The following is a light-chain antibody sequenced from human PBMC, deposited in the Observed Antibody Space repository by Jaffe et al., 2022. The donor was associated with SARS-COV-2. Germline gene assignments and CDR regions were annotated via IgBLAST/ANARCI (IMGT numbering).Light chain of an antibody. CDR3: QQNGSSRGT. J-gene: IGKJ1*01. Sequence: ESVLTQSPGTLSLSPGERATLSCRASQIVTSTYVAWYQQRPGQAPRLLIYGASTRATGIPDRFSGSGSGTDFTLTISRLEPEDFAVYYCQQNGSSRGTFGQGTKVEIK. V-gene: IGKV3-20*01. CDR2: GAS. CDR1: QIVTSTY.